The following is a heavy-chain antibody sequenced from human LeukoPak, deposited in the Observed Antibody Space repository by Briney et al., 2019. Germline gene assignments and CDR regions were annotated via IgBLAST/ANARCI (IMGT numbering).Heavy chain of an antibody. Sequence: GGSLRLSCAASGFTFSSYGMHWVRQAPGKGLEWVAAIWYDGSNKYYADSVKGRFTISRDNSKNTLYLQMNSLRAEDTAVYYCAREMATIAYFDYWGQGTLVTVSS. CDR1: GFTFSSYG. CDR3: AREMATIAYFDY. V-gene: IGHV3-33*01. D-gene: IGHD5-24*01. J-gene: IGHJ4*02. CDR2: IWYDGSNK.